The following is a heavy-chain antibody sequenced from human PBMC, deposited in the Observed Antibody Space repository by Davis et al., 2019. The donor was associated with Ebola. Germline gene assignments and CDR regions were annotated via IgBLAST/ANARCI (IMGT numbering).Heavy chain of an antibody. D-gene: IGHD6-13*01. V-gene: IGHV3-23*01. Sequence: GGSLRLSCAASGFTFSSYTMNWVRQAPGKGLEWVSSISGSGGSTYYADSVKGRFTISRDNSKNTLYLQMNSLRAEDTAVYYCAGGYSSSWKTIYYYYGMDVWGQGTTVTVSS. CDR3: AGGYSSSWKTIYYYYGMDV. J-gene: IGHJ6*02. CDR1: GFTFSSYT. CDR2: ISGSGGST.